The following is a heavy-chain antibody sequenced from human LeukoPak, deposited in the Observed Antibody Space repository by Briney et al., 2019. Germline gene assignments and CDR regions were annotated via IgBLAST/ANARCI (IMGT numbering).Heavy chain of an antibody. CDR1: GGSFSGYY. V-gene: IGHV4-34*01. CDR3: ARGYYDFWSGYYTNWFDP. D-gene: IGHD3-3*01. J-gene: IGHJ5*02. Sequence: KPSETLSLTCAVYGGSFSGYYWSWIRQPPGKGLEWIGEINHSGSTNYNPSLKSRVTISVDTSKNQFSLKLSSVTAADTAVYYCARGYYDFWSGYYTNWFDPWGQGTLVTVSS. CDR2: INHSGST.